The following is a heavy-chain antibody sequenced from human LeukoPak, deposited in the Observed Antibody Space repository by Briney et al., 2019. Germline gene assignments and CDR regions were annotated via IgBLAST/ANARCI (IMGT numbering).Heavy chain of an antibody. V-gene: IGHV3-7*01. D-gene: IGHD6-13*01. CDR3: ARDRYSSSWYPHYYYYNGMDV. Sequence: PGGSLRLSCAASGFTFSSYWMGWVRQAPGKGLEWVANIKQDGSEKYYVDSVKGRFTISRDNAKNSLYLQMNSLRAEDTAVYYCARDRYSSSWYPHYYYYNGMDVWGQGTTVTVSS. J-gene: IGHJ6*02. CDR2: IKQDGSEK. CDR1: GFTFSSYW.